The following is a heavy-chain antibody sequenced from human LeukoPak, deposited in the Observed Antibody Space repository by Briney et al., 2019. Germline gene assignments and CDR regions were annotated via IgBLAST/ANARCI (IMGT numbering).Heavy chain of an antibody. Sequence: GGSLRLSCTASGFTFGDYAMSWVRQAPGKGLEWVGFIRSKAFGGTTEYAASVKGRFTISRDDSKSIAYLQMNSLKTEDTAVYYCTRSLFVVVPAATDYWGQGTLVTVSS. V-gene: IGHV3-49*04. CDR1: GFTFGDYA. CDR2: IRSKAFGGTT. CDR3: TRSLFVVVPAATDY. D-gene: IGHD2-2*01. J-gene: IGHJ4*02.